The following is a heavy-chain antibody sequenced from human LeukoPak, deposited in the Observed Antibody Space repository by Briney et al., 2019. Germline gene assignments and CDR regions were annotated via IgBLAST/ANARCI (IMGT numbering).Heavy chain of an antibody. Sequence: SETLSLTCAVYGGSFSGYYWSWIRQPPGKGLEWIGEINHSGSTNYNPSLKSRVTISVDTSKNQFSLKLSSVTAADTAVYYCAGTYDFWTGYFSYWGRGTLVTVSS. J-gene: IGHJ4*02. CDR2: INHSGST. CDR1: GGSFSGYY. V-gene: IGHV4-34*01. D-gene: IGHD3-3*01. CDR3: AGTYDFWTGYFSY.